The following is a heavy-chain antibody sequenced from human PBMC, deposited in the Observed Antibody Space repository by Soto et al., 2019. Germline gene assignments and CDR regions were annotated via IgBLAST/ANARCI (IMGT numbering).Heavy chain of an antibody. CDR1: GGSISSYY. D-gene: IGHD4-17*01. V-gene: IGHV4-59*01. CDR2: IYYSGSS. Sequence: QVQLQESGPGLVKPSETLSLTCTVSGGSISSYYWSWIRQPPGQGLEWIGYIYYSGSSNYNPSLKSRVTMSVDTAKNQFSLTLSSVTAADTAVYYCARVGGYGGPVNCWGQGTLVTVSS. CDR3: ARVGGYGGPVNC. J-gene: IGHJ4*02.